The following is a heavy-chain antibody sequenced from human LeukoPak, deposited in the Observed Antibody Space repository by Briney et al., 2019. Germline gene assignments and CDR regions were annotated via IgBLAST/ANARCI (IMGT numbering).Heavy chain of an antibody. D-gene: IGHD5-18*01. V-gene: IGHV3-30*18. J-gene: IGHJ4*02. CDR2: ISHDGTNK. CDR3: AKDWDTVHMGPRYLHY. Sequence: GRSLRISCAASGFTFSSYGIHWVRQAPGKGLEWVAVISHDGTNKYYEDSVKGRFTISRDNSKNTLYLQMNSLRAEDTAVYYCAKDWDTVHMGPRYLHYWGQGTPVTVSS. CDR1: GFTFSSYG.